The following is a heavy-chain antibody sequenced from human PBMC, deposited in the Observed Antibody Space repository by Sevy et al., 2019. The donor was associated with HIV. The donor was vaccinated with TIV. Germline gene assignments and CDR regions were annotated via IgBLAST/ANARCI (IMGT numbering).Heavy chain of an antibody. D-gene: IGHD4-17*01. CDR2: ISYDGSNK. V-gene: IGHV3-30*18. Sequence: GGSLRLSCAASGFTFSSYGMHWVRQAPGEGLEWVAVISYDGSNKYYADSVKGRFTISRDNSKNTLYLQMNSLRAEDTAVYYCAKDPYGDYEGVQYYYGMDVWGQGTTVTVSS. CDR3: AKDPYGDYEGVQYYYGMDV. CDR1: GFTFSSYG. J-gene: IGHJ6*02.